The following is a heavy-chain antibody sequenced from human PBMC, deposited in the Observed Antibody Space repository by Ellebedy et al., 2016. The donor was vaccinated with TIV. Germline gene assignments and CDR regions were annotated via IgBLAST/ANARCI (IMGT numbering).Heavy chain of an antibody. CDR2: ISGSSNTK. J-gene: IGHJ5*02. CDR3: ARNGYCTPSNCRSYNWFDP. V-gene: IGHV3-48*04. CDR1: GFTFTTYA. Sequence: PGGSLRLSCAASGFTFTTYAMHWVRQAPGKGLEWVSYISGSSNTKHYADSVKGRFTVSRDNAKNSRYLQMNSLTVDDTAEYYCARNGYCTPSNCRSYNWFDPWGQGTLVTVSS. D-gene: IGHD2-8*01.